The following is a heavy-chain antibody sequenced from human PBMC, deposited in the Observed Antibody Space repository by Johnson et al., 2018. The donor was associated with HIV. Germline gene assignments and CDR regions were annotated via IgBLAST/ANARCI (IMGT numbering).Heavy chain of an antibody. V-gene: IGHV3-33*01. Sequence: QVQLVESGGGVVQPGRSLRLSCAASGFTFRSYGMNWVRQAPGKGLEWVAVIWYDGSNKYYADSVKGRFTISRDNSKNTLYMQMNSLRAEDTAVYYCARDGPRRDAYDIWGQGTMVTVSS. CDR2: IWYDGSNK. CDR3: ARDGPRRDAYDI. J-gene: IGHJ3*02. CDR1: GFTFRSYG.